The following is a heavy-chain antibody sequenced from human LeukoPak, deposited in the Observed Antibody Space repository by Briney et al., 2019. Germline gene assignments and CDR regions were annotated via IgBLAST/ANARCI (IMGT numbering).Heavy chain of an antibody. V-gene: IGHV3-23*01. J-gene: IGHJ4*02. CDR1: GFTFSTYA. CDR3: AKDFRIGYSAHFDY. CDR2: INGIGGST. Sequence: PGGSLRLSCAASGFTFSTYAMSWVRQAPGKGLEWVSAINGIGGSTYYADSVKGRFSISRDNSKNTLYLQMDSLRGEDTAVYYCAKDFRIGYSAHFDYWGQGALVTVSS. D-gene: IGHD2-21*01.